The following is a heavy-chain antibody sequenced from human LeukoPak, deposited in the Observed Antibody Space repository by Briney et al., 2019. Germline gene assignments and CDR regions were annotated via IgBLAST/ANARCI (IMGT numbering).Heavy chain of an antibody. CDR2: INPNSGGT. CDR1: GYTFTVYY. D-gene: IGHD3-22*01. CDR3: ARDPSGYYDSSGYLHDGTFDY. Sequence: GASVKVSCXASGYTFTVYYMHWVRQARGQGLEWMGRINPNSGGTNYAQKFQGRVTMTRDTSISTAYMELSRLRSDDTAVYYCARDPSGYYDSSGYLHDGTFDYWGQGTLVTVSS. V-gene: IGHV1-2*06. J-gene: IGHJ4*02.